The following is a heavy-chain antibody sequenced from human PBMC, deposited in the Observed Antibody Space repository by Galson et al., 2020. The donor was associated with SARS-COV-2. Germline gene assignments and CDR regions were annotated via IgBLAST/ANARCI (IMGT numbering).Heavy chain of an antibody. D-gene: IGHD3-16*01. CDR3: AKGGMDNYYTMDV. CDR2: NSMNSGSI. Sequence: SLKTSCAASGFTFDYYSNHWVRQTPGKGPELGSGNSMNSGSIGYADSVKGRFTISRDNAKNSLYLQMNCLRLEDTALYYCAKGGMDNYYTMDVWGKGGTVVVSS. CDR1: GFTFDYYS. J-gene: IGHJ6*04. V-gene: IGHV3-9*01.